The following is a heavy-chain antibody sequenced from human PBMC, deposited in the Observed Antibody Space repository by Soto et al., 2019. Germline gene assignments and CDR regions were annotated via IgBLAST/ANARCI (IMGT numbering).Heavy chain of an antibody. CDR1: GFTFNNYV. CDR2: IDPRVDTT. CDR3: AKGGYPGYCSGGSCPYYSDY. Sequence: EVQLLESGGDFVQPGGSLRLSCTVSGFTFNNYVMTWVRQAPGRGLEWVSAIDPRVDTTNYADSVRGRFTISRDKSKNTLYLQMSSLRAEDTAVYYCAKGGYPGYCSGGSCPYYSDYWGQGTLVTVSS. D-gene: IGHD2-15*01. V-gene: IGHV3-23*01. J-gene: IGHJ4*02.